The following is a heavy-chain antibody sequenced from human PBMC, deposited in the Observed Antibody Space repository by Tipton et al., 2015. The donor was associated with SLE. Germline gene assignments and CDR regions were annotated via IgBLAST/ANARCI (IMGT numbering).Heavy chain of an antibody. D-gene: IGHD6-13*01. V-gene: IGHV4-34*01. CDR1: GGSFSGYY. J-gene: IGHJ3*02. Sequence: TLSLTCAVYGGSFSGYYWSWIRQPPGKGLEWIGEINHSGSTNYNPSLKSRVTISVDTSKNQFSLKLSSVTAAGTAVYYCARGPQIAAAGSDAFDIWGQGTMVTVSS. CDR2: INHSGST. CDR3: ARGPQIAAAGSDAFDI.